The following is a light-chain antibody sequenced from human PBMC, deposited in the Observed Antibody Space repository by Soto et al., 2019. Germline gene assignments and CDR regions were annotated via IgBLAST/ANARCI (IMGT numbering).Light chain of an antibody. CDR1: QSVSSN. CDR2: GAS. Sequence: EIVLTQSPATLSVSPGERATLSCRASQSVSSNLAWYQRKPGQAPRLLISGASTRATGIPARFSGSGSGTDFILPIISLQSEDFAVYYCQQYHKWPLTFGGGTKVEV. J-gene: IGKJ4*01. V-gene: IGKV3-15*01. CDR3: QQYHKWPLT.